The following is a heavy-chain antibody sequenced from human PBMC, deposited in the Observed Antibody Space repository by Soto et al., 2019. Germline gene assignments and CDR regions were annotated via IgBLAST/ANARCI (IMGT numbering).Heavy chain of an antibody. V-gene: IGHV3-23*01. Sequence: EVQLLESGGGLVQPGGSLRLSCAASGFTFSSYAMSWVRQAPGKGLEWVSAISGSGGSTYYADSVKGRFTISRDNSKNTLYLEKNSLRAEDTAVYDCAKEGGYCSRARCYVRVDYWGQGTLVTVYS. J-gene: IGHJ4*02. CDR2: ISGSGGST. CDR3: AKEGGYCSRARCYVRVDY. CDR1: GFTFSSYA. D-gene: IGHD2-2*03.